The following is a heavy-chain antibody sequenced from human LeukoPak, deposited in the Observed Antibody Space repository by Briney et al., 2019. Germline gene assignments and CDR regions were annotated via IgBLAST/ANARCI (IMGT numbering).Heavy chain of an antibody. Sequence: SETLSLTCAVYGGSFSGYYWSWIRQPPGKGLEWIGEINHSGSTNYNPSLKSRVTISVDASKNQFSLKLSSETAADTAVYYCAREWGYDFWSGGLHRFDPWGQGTLVTVSS. CDR2: INHSGST. J-gene: IGHJ5*02. CDR1: GGSFSGYY. CDR3: AREWGYDFWSGGLHRFDP. D-gene: IGHD3-3*01. V-gene: IGHV4-34*01.